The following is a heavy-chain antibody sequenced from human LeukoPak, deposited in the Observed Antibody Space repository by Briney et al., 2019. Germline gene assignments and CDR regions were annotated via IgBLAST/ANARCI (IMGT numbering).Heavy chain of an antibody. D-gene: IGHD2-15*01. CDR1: GYTLTELS. V-gene: IGHV1-24*01. Sequence: VASVKVSCKVSGYTLTELSMHWVRQAPGKGLEWMGGFDPEDGETIYAQKFQGRVTMTEDTSTDTAYMELSSLRSEDTAVYYCATCHLSSFIWGCSGSNYWGQGTLVTVSS. J-gene: IGHJ4*02. CDR2: FDPEDGET. CDR3: ATCHLSSFIWGCSGSNY.